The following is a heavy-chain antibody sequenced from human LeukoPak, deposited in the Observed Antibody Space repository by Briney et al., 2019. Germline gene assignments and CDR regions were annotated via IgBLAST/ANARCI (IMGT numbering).Heavy chain of an antibody. J-gene: IGHJ4*02. D-gene: IGHD2-2*02. Sequence: SETLSLTCTVSGGSISSSSYYWGWIRQPPGKGLEWIGSIYYSGSTYYNPSLKSRVTISVDTSKNQFSLKLSSVTAADTAVYYCARDLSYTDYPDYWGQGTLVTVSS. CDR2: IYYSGST. V-gene: IGHV4-39*07. CDR3: ARDLSYTDYPDY. CDR1: GGSISSSSYY.